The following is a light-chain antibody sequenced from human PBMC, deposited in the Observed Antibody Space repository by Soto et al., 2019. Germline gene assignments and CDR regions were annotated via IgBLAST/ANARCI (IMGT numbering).Light chain of an antibody. CDR3: QSYDSSLSGSV. V-gene: IGLV1-40*01. CDR1: SSNIGAGYD. CDR2: GNS. Sequence: QAVVTQPPSVSGAPGQRVTISCTGSSSNIGAGYDVNWYQQLPGTAPKLLIYGNSNRPSGVPDRFSGSKSGTSTSLAITGLQPEDEADYYCQSYDSSLSGSVFGGGTKLTVL. J-gene: IGLJ2*01.